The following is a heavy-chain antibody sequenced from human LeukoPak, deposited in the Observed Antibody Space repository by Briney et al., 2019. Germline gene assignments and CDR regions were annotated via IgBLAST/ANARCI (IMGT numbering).Heavy chain of an antibody. V-gene: IGHV3-48*04. Sequence: PGGSLRLSCAASGFTFSSYSMNWVRQAPGKGLEWVSYISSSSSTIYYADSVKGRFTISRDNAKNSLYLEMNSLRAEDTAVYYCARGRYSSGYYMDVWGKGTTVTVSS. J-gene: IGHJ6*03. CDR3: ARGRYSSGYYMDV. CDR1: GFTFSSYS. D-gene: IGHD6-25*01. CDR2: ISSSSSTI.